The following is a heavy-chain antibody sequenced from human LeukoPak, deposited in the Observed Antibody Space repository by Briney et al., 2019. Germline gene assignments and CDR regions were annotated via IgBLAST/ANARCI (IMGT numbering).Heavy chain of an antibody. V-gene: IGHV3-21*01. J-gene: IGHJ4*02. Sequence: GGSLRPSCAASGFTFSTYSLNWVRQAPGKGLEWVSSISSSSTYIYYADSVKGRFTISRDNAKNSLYLQMNSLRAEDTAVYYCARAYYDFWSGLNSYYFDYRGQGTLVTVSS. CDR1: GFTFSTYS. D-gene: IGHD3-3*01. CDR2: ISSSSTYI. CDR3: ARAYYDFWSGLNSYYFDY.